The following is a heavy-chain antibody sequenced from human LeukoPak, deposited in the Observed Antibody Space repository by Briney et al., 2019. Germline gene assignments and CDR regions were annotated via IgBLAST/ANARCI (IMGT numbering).Heavy chain of an antibody. CDR3: ASRTYYYDSSGYYYAPFDF. J-gene: IGHJ4*02. V-gene: IGHV1-18*01. CDR2: ISAYNGNT. D-gene: IGHD3-22*01. Sequence: ASVKVSCKASGHTFTSYGISWVRQAPGQGLEWMGWISAYNGNTNYAQKLQGRVTMTTDTSTSTAYMELRSLRSDDTAVYYCASRTYYYDSSGYYYAPFDFWGQGTLVTVSS. CDR1: GHTFTSYG.